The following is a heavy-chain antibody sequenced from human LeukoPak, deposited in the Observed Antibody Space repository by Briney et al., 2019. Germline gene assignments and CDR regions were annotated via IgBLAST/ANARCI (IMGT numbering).Heavy chain of an antibody. CDR3: ARLTYTSCYEGYCYYYYMDV. CDR2: IYHSGST. J-gene: IGHJ6*03. D-gene: IGHD2-2*01. V-gene: IGHV4-38-2*01. CDR1: GYSISSGYY. Sequence: SETLSLTCAVSGYSISSGYYWGWIRQPPGKGLEWIGSIYHSGSTYYNPSLKSRVTISVDTSKYQFSLKLSSVTAADTAVYYCARLTYTSCYEGYCYYYYMDVWGKGTTVTVSS.